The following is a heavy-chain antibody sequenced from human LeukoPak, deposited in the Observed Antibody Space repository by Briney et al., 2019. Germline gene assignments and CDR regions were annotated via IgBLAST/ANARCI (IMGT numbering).Heavy chain of an antibody. Sequence: PGGSLRLSCAASGFTFSSYWMSWVRQAPGKGLEWVANIKQDGSEKYYVDSVKGRFTISRDNAKNSLYLQMNSLRAEDTAVYYCARGFFGVPAAINDYWGQGTLVTVSS. J-gene: IGHJ4*02. V-gene: IGHV3-7*01. CDR3: ARGFFGVPAAINDY. CDR1: GFTFSSYW. CDR2: IKQDGSEK. D-gene: IGHD2-2*01.